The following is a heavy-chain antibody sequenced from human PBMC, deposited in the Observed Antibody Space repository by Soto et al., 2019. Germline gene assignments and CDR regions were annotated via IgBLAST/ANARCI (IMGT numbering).Heavy chain of an antibody. CDR2: INHSGRV. CDR3: STRAYDTNGYYRFDP. J-gene: IGHJ5*01. D-gene: IGHD3-22*01. Sequence: QVQLQQWGAGLLKPSETLSLTCAVYGGSFSGHSWTWIRQSPGKGLEWIGDINHSGRVNYSPTLKNRVTISLDKSKNQFSLTLSAVTAADTAMYYCSTRAYDTNGYYRFDPWGQGTLVTVSS. V-gene: IGHV4-34*01. CDR1: GGSFSGHS.